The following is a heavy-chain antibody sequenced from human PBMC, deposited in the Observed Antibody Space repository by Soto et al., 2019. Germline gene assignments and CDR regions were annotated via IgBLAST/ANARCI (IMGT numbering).Heavy chain of an antibody. Sequence: SETLSLTCTVSGGSISSSSYYWGWIRQPPGKGLEWIGSIYYSGSTYYNPSLKSRVTISVDTSKNQFSLKLSSVTATDTAVYYCARRLGYCSSTSCPSNWFDPWGQGTLVTVSS. CDR2: IYYSGST. V-gene: IGHV4-39*01. D-gene: IGHD2-2*01. CDR1: GGSISSSSYY. CDR3: ARRLGYCSSTSCPSNWFDP. J-gene: IGHJ5*02.